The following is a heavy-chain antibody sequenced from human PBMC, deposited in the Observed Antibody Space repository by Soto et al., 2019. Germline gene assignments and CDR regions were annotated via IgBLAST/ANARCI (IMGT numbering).Heavy chain of an antibody. CDR3: ARVRGELATFDY. Sequence: PSETLSLTCTVSGGSISSSSYYWGWIRQPPGKGLEWIGSIYYSGSTYYNPSLKSRVTISVDTSKNQFSLELSSVTAADTAVYYCARVRGELATFDYWGQGTLVTVSS. CDR2: IYYSGST. CDR1: GGSISSSSYY. J-gene: IGHJ4*02. D-gene: IGHD1-26*01. V-gene: IGHV4-39*01.